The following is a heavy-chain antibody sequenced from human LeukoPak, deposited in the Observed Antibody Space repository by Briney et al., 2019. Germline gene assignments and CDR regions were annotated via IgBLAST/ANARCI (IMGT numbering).Heavy chain of an antibody. Sequence: PGGSLRLSCAASGFTVSSNYMSWVRQAPGKGLEWVSVIYSGGSTYYADSVKGRFTISRDNSKNTLYLQMNSLRAEDTAVYYCAKARGDYSFDYWGQGTLVTVSS. J-gene: IGHJ4*02. V-gene: IGHV3-53*01. CDR1: GFTVSSNY. D-gene: IGHD4-17*01. CDR2: IYSGGST. CDR3: AKARGDYSFDY.